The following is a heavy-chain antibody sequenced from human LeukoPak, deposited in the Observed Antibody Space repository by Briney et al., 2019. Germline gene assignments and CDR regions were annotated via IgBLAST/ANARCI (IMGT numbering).Heavy chain of an antibody. D-gene: IGHD3-10*01. CDR3: ARADGSGSYYKGDYFDY. J-gene: IGHJ4*02. Sequence: SETLSLTCTVSGGSISSYYWSWIRQPPGKGLEWIGYIYYSGSTNYNPSLKSRVTISVDTSKNQFSLKLSSVTAADTAVYYCARADGSGSYYKGDYFDYWGQGTLVTVSS. V-gene: IGHV4-59*08. CDR2: IYYSGST. CDR1: GGSISSYY.